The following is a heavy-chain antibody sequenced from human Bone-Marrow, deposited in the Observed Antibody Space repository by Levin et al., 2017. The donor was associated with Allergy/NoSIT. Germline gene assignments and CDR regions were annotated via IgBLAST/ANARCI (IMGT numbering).Heavy chain of an antibody. CDR3: ARDKPDPDGSGWRYYYYGMDV. Sequence: GESLKISCAASGFTFSSYGMHWVRQAPGKGLEWVAVISYDGSNKYYADSVKGRFTISRDNSKNTLYLQMNSLRAEDTAVYYCARDKPDPDGSGWRYYYYGMDVWGQGTTVTVSS. V-gene: IGHV3-30*03. D-gene: IGHD3-10*01. CDR2: ISYDGSNK. CDR1: GFTFSSYG. J-gene: IGHJ6*02.